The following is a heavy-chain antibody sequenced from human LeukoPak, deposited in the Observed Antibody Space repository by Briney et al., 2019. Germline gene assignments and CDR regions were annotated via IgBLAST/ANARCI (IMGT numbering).Heavy chain of an antibody. CDR3: ARDHAAGWELPLNWFDP. D-gene: IGHD4-23*01. J-gene: IGHJ5*02. V-gene: IGHV3-23*01. Sequence: GRSLRLSCAASGFTFSSYAMSWVRQAPGKGLEWVSAISGSGGSTYYADSVKGRFTISRDNSKNTLYLQMNSLRAEDTAVYYCARDHAAGWELPLNWFDPWGQGTLVTVSS. CDR1: GFTFSSYA. CDR2: ISGSGGST.